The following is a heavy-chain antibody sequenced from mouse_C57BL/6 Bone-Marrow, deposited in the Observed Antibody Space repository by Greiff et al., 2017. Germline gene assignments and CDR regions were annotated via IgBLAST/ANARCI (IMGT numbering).Heavy chain of an antibody. Sequence: EVKVEESGEGLVKPGGSLKLSCAASGFTFSSYAMSWVRQTPEQRLEWVAYISSGGDYIYYADTVKGRFTISRDNARNTLYLQMSSLKSEDTAMYYWTSPGWDYEDAMDYWGQGTSVTVSS. D-gene: IGHD2-4*01. V-gene: IGHV5-9-1*02. CDR2: ISSGGDYI. CDR1: GFTFSSYA. J-gene: IGHJ4*01. CDR3: TSPGWDYEDAMDY.